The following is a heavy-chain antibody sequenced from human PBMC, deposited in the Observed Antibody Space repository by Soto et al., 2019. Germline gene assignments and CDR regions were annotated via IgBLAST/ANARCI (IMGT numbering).Heavy chain of an antibody. V-gene: IGHV1-69*01. D-gene: IGHD7-27*01. CDR2: IMPIFGTV. J-gene: IGHJ4*02. CDR3: ARDGAGDGLDY. CDR1: GGTFSSYT. Sequence: QVQLVQSGAEVKKPGSSVKVYCKASGGTFSSYTVSWVRQAPGQGLEWMGGIMPIFGTVSYAQKFQGRVTITADESTSTAYMELSSLTSDDTAFYYCARDGAGDGLDYWGQGTLVTVSS.